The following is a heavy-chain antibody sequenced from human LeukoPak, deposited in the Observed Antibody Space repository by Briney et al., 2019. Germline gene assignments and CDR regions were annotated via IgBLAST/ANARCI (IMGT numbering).Heavy chain of an antibody. J-gene: IGHJ2*01. V-gene: IGHV4-34*01. D-gene: IGHD4-17*01. CDR1: GGFLSGYY. CDR3: ARGTTVTRYFDL. CDR2: INHSGST. Sequence: PSETLSLTCAVYGGFLSGYYWSWIRQPPGKGLEWIGEINHSGSTNYNPSLKSRVTISVDTSKNQFSLKLSSVTAADTAVYYCARGTTVTRYFDLWGRGTLVTVSS.